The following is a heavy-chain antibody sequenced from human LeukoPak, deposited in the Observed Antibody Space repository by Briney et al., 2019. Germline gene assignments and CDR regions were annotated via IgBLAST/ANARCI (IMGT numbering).Heavy chain of an antibody. V-gene: IGHV4-59*01. Sequence: SETLSLTCTVSGGSISSYYWNWIRQPPGKGLEWIGYIYYSGSTNYNPSLKSRVTMSVDTSKNQFSLNLSSVTAADTAVYYCARSYDFWSDYYFVYWSQGTLVTVSS. J-gene: IGHJ4*02. CDR2: IYYSGST. CDR1: GGSISSYY. CDR3: ARSYDFWSDYYFVY. D-gene: IGHD3-3*01.